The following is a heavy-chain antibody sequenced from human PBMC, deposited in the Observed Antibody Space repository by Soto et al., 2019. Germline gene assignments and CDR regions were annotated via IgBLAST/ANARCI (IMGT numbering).Heavy chain of an antibody. J-gene: IGHJ4*02. Sequence: ASVKVSCKASGYTFTSYAMHWVRQAPGQRLEWMGWINAGNGNTKYSQKFQGRVTITRDTSASTAYMELSSLRSEDTAVYYCARDPGSDFDWAPFDYWGRGTLVTVS. CDR2: INAGNGNT. CDR1: GYTFTSYA. D-gene: IGHD3-9*01. CDR3: ARDPGSDFDWAPFDY. V-gene: IGHV1-3*01.